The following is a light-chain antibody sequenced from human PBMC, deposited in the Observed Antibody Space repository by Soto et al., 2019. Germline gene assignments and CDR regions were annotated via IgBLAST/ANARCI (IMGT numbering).Light chain of an antibody. CDR2: LSS. CDR3: MQSLESPT. CDR1: ESLLHSNGYNY. J-gene: IGKJ5*01. V-gene: IGKV2-28*01. Sequence: DIVMTQSPLSLPVTPGEPASISCTSSESLLHSNGYNYVDWYLQKAGQSPQLLIYLSSNRASGVSDRFSGSRTVRDFKLKIIRVEAGDVVVYYCMQSLESPTVRQETRLEIK.